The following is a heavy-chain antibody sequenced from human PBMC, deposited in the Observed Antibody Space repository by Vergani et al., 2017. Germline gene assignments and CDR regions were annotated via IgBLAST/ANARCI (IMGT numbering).Heavy chain of an antibody. Sequence: QVQLVQSGAEVKKPGSSVKVSCKASGGTFSSYTISWVRQAPGQGLEWMGRIIPILGIANYAQKFQGRVTITADKSTSTAYMELSSLRSEDTAVYYCARASGYIYPLEYWGQGTLVTVSS. CDR1: GGTFSSYT. D-gene: IGHD5-18*01. CDR2: IIPILGIA. CDR3: ARASGYIYPLEY. J-gene: IGHJ4*02. V-gene: IGHV1-69*02.